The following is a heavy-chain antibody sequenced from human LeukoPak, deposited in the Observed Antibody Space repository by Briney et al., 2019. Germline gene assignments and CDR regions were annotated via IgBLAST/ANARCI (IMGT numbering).Heavy chain of an antibody. CDR3: ATAGQLKLRYFDSLDY. CDR1: GYTLTELS. D-gene: IGHD3-9*01. CDR2: FDPEDGET. V-gene: IGHV1-24*01. Sequence: ASVKVSCKVSGYTLTELSMHWVRQAPGKGLEWMGGFDPEDGETIYAQKFQGRVTMTEDTSTDTAYMELSSLRSEDTAVYYCATAGQLKLRYFDSLDYWGQGTLVTVSS. J-gene: IGHJ4*02.